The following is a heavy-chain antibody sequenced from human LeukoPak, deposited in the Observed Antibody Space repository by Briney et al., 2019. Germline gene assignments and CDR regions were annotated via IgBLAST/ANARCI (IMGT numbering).Heavy chain of an antibody. Sequence: GASVKVSCKASGYTFTSYYMHWVRQAPGQGLEWMGLINPSGGSTSYAQKFQGRVTMTRDTSTSTVYMELSSVRSEDSAVYCCARDDIWTGGFDYWGQGTLVTVSS. CDR3: ARDDIWTGGFDY. CDR1: GYTFTSYY. D-gene: IGHD3-9*01. V-gene: IGHV1-46*01. CDR2: INPSGGST. J-gene: IGHJ4*02.